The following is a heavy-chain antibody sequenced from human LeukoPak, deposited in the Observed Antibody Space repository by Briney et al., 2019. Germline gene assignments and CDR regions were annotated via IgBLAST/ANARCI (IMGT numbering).Heavy chain of an antibody. J-gene: IGHJ5*02. CDR3: ARNSIAAAVYWFDP. V-gene: IGHV3-30*03. Sequence: PGRSLRLSCAASGFTFSSYGMHWVRQAPGKGLEWVAVISYDGSNKYYADSVKGRFTISRDNSKNTLYLQMNSLRAEDTAVYYCARNSIAAAVYWFDPWGQGTLVTVSS. CDR1: GFTFSSYG. CDR2: ISYDGSNK. D-gene: IGHD6-13*01.